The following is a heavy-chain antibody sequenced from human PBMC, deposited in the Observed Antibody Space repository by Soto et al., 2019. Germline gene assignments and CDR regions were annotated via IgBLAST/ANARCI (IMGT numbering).Heavy chain of an antibody. Sequence: TPSLTCALSGFAITISGYYWGWIRQPPAKGLKWIGIIYDSGSTYYNPSLKWRVAISVHPSKNHFSLKMSSVPAAAPAVYYCARPTTGWYHWFDPWRQGTVVTGS. D-gene: IGHD6-19*01. J-gene: IGHJ5*02. V-gene: IGHV4-39*02. CDR2: IYDSGST. CDR3: ARPTTGWYHWFDP. CDR1: GFAITISGYY.